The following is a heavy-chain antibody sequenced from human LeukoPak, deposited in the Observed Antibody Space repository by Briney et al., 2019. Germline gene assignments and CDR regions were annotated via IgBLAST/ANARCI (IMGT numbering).Heavy chain of an antibody. CDR2: IDSISTNL. J-gene: IGHJ5*02. CDR1: GFTFSTYH. CDR3: AGGGSALYPHSGRLGPDP. Sequence: GGSLRLSCAASGFTFSTYHMNWVRQAPGKGLEWLSFIDSISTNLFYKDSVKGRFTISRDNAANSLYLQMNSLRAEDTAVYFCAGGGSALYPHSGRLGPDPWGRGTLVTVSS. V-gene: IGHV3-21*05. D-gene: IGHD6-25*01.